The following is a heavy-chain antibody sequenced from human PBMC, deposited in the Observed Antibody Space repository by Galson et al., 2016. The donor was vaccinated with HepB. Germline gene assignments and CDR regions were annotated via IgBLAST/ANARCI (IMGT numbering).Heavy chain of an antibody. CDR1: GFTFSTYA. V-gene: IGHV3-23*01. J-gene: IGHJ4*02. Sequence: SLRLSCAGTGFTFSTYAMSWVRQAPGKRLEWVSAISGSGDTTYYADSVKGRFSISRDNSKNMLYLQMNSLGAEDTAVYFCARDRGGGAPKLVIFDYWGQGTLVTVSS. CDR3: ARDRGGGAPKLVIFDY. D-gene: IGHD3-16*01. CDR2: ISGSGDTT.